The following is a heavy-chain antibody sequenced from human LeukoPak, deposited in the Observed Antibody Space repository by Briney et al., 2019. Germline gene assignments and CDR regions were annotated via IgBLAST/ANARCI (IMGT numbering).Heavy chain of an antibody. CDR3: ARTYGYCSGGSCYNWFDP. CDR2: IYPGDSDT. Sequence: GESLKISCKGSGYSFTSYWIGWVRQMPGKGLEWMGIIYPGDSDTRYSPSFQGQVTISADKSISTAYLQWSSLKASDTAMYYCARTYGYCSGGSCYNWFDPWGQGTLVTVSS. CDR1: GYSFTSYW. V-gene: IGHV5-51*01. J-gene: IGHJ5*02. D-gene: IGHD2-15*01.